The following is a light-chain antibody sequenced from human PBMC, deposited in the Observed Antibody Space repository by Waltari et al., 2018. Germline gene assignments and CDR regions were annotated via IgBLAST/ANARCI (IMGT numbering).Light chain of an antibody. CDR2: AAS. V-gene: IGKV1-NL1*01. CDR1: QGISNS. CDR3: QQYYSTSL. J-gene: IGKJ3*01. Sequence: DIQMTQSPSSLSASVGDRVTITCRASQGISNSLAWYQQKPGKAPKLLLYAASRLESGVPSRFSGSGSGTDYTLTISSLQPEDFATYYCQQYYSTSLFGPGTKVDIK.